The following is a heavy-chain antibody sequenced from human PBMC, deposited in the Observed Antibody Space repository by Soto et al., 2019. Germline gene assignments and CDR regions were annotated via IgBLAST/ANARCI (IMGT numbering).Heavy chain of an antibody. CDR1: GYTFTSYY. CDR2: INPSGGST. V-gene: IGHV1-46*01. J-gene: IGHJ4*02. CDR3: ARGAYYYDSSGYLYFDY. D-gene: IGHD3-22*01. Sequence: ASVKVSCKASGYTFTSYYMHWVRQAPGQGLEWMGIINPSGGSTSYAQKFQGRVTMTRDTSTSTVYMELSSLRSEDTAVYYCARGAYYYDSSGYLYFDYWGQGTLVTVSS.